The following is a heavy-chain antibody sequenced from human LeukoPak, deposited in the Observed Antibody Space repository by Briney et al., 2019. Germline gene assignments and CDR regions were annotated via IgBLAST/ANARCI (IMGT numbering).Heavy chain of an antibody. Sequence: PGGSLRLSCAASGFTFSSYGMSWVRQAPRKGLEWVSAISGSGGSTYYADSVKGRFTISRDNSKSTLFLHMNSLRAEDTAVYYCAKDRGSWFALFDSWGQGTLVTVSS. J-gene: IGHJ4*02. CDR2: ISGSGGST. D-gene: IGHD6-13*01. CDR3: AKDRGSWFALFDS. CDR1: GFTFSSYG. V-gene: IGHV3-23*01.